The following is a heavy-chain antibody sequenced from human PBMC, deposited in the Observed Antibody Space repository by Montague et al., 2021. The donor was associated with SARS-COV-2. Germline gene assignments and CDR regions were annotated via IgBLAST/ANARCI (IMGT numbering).Heavy chain of an antibody. D-gene: IGHD2-2*01. CDR2: IFHSGIT. V-gene: IGHV4-59*12. J-gene: IGHJ5*02. Sequence: SETRSLTCSVSGGSTSSYYWSWIRQSPGKGLEWIGYIFHSGITDYNPSLKSRVTISVDMSKNQFSLKLSSVTAADTAMYYCARARVVVPTTRNWFDPWGQGPRVTVSS. CDR3: ARARVVVPTTRNWFDP. CDR1: GGSTSSYY.